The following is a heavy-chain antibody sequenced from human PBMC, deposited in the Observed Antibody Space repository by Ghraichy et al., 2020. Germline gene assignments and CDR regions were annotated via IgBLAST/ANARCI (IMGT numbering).Heavy chain of an antibody. Sequence: SETLSLTCSVSGGSISRSNYYWGWVRQPPGKGLEWIGTMYYTGSTYYNPSLKSRLTMSVDTSTNQFSLKLTAVTAADTAAYYCARLEVGTIQLFYLYGMDLWGQGTTVTVSS. CDR2: MYYTGST. D-gene: IGHD5-18*01. V-gene: IGHV4-39*01. CDR3: ARLEVGTIQLFYLYGMDL. CDR1: GGSISRSNYY. J-gene: IGHJ6*02.